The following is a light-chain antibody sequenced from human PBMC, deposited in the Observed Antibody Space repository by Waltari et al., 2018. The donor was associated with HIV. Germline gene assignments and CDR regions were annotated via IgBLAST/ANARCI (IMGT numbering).Light chain of an antibody. CDR3: SSYSGRNRSVI. CDR1: SSDVGGHRY. Sequence: LTQPPSASGSPGQAVPISCTGTSSDVGGHRYVSWYQQHPGKAPKLIISEVTKRPSGVPDRFSGSKSDNTASLTVSGLQAEDEGDYFCSSYSGRNRSVIFGGGTRVTVL. J-gene: IGLJ2*01. V-gene: IGLV2-8*01. CDR2: EVT.